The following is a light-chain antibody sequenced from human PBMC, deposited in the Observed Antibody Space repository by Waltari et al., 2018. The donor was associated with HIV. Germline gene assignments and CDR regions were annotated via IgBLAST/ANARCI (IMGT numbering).Light chain of an antibody. V-gene: IGKV3-20*01. CDR2: GVS. Sequence: EIVLTQSPGNLSVSPGERVILFCRASQGVSSGYLAWYQQKPGQAPRLLIYGVSTRATGIPDRFSGSGFGTDFTLTIRRLEPEDFSVYYCQQYGTSPRTFGQGTKVEIK. J-gene: IGKJ1*01. CDR3: QQYGTSPRT. CDR1: QGVSSGY.